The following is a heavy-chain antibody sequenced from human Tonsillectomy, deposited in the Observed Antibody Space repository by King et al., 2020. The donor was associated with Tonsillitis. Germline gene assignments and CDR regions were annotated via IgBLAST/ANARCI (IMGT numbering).Heavy chain of an antibody. CDR1: GFTFSSYG. J-gene: IGHJ6*03. CDR3: AKDFGSGSYYYFYMDV. CDR2: ISSDGSKK. V-gene: IGHV3-30*18. D-gene: IGHD3-10*01. Sequence: VQLVESGGGVVQPGRSLRLSCAASGFTFSSYGVHWVRQAPGKGLEWVAAISSDGSKKYCADSVKGRFTISRDNSKNTVYLQMNSLRTEDTGVYYCAKDFGSGSYYYFYMDVWGKGTPVTVSS.